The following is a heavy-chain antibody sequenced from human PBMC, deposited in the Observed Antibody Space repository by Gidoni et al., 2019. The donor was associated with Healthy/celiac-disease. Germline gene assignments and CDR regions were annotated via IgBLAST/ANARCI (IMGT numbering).Heavy chain of an antibody. Sequence: QVQLVQSGAEVKKPGSSVKVSCKASGRTFSSYAISWVRQAPGQGLEWMGRIIPILGIANYAQKFQGRVTITADKSTSTAYMELSSLRSEDTAVYYCARDPGGNIVATWTDYWGQGTLVTVSS. CDR2: IIPILGIA. CDR3: ARDPGGNIVATWTDY. CDR1: GRTFSSYA. J-gene: IGHJ4*02. D-gene: IGHD5-12*01. V-gene: IGHV1-69*04.